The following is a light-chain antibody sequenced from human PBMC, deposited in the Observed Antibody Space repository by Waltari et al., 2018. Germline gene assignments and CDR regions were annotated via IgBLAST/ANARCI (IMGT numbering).Light chain of an antibody. V-gene: IGKV1-27*01. J-gene: IGKJ1*01. CDR2: AAS. CDR3: QKYNSAPRT. CDR1: QGISNY. Sequence: DIQMTLSPSSLSASVGDRVTITCRASQGISNYLAWYQQKPGKVPKLLIYAASTLHSGVPSRFSGSGSGTDFTLTISSLQPEDVATYYCQKYNSAPRTFGQGTKVEIK.